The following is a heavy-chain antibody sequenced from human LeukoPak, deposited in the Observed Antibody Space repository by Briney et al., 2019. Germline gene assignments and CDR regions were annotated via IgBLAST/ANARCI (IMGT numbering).Heavy chain of an antibody. Sequence: GASVTVSCKASGYTFTGYYMHWVRQAPGQGLEWMGWINPNSGGTNYAQKFQGRVTMTRDTSISTAYMELSRLRSDDTAVYYCASPANYYYDSSGYSKSFDPSGQRNPVTVSS. CDR2: INPNSGGT. D-gene: IGHD3-22*01. V-gene: IGHV1-2*02. J-gene: IGHJ5*02. CDR1: GYTFTGYY. CDR3: ASPANYYYDSSGYSKSFDP.